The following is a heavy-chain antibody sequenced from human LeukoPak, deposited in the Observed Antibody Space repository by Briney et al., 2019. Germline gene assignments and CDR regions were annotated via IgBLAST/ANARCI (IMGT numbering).Heavy chain of an antibody. J-gene: IGHJ5*02. V-gene: IGHV5-51*01. Sequence: GESLKISCKGSGYSFTSYWIGWVRQMPGKGLEWMGIIYPGDSDTRYSPSFQGQVTISADKSISTAYLQWSSLKASDTAMYYCAREEYYYDSSGYYYFNWFDPWGQGTLVTVSS. CDR3: AREEYYYDSSGYYYFNWFDP. CDR2: IYPGDSDT. D-gene: IGHD3-22*01. CDR1: GYSFTSYW.